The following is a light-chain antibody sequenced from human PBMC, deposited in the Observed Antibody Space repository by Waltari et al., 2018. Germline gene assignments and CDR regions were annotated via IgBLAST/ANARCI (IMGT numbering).Light chain of an antibody. CDR1: SSDIGAYTY. CDR3: SSFTTASTLV. CDR2: EVN. V-gene: IGLV2-14*01. Sequence: HSALTQPASVSGSPGQSITISCTGTSSDIGAYTYVAWYQQYSDTVPKLIFYEVNNRPSGVPDRFSGSKSGNTASLTISRLQAEDEADYYCSSFTTASTLVFGGGTKLTVL. J-gene: IGLJ3*02.